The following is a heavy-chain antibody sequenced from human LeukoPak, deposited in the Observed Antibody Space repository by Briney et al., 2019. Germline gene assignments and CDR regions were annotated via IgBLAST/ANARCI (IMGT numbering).Heavy chain of an antibody. Sequence: SQTLSLTCTVSGGSISSGSYYWSWIRQPAGKGLEWIGRIYTSGSTNYNPSLKSRVTISVDTSKNQFSLKLSSVTAADTAVYYCARQTMIAGGGAERPHHDFDYWGQGTLVTVSS. J-gene: IGHJ4*02. CDR2: IYTSGST. CDR1: GGSISSGSYY. D-gene: IGHD3-22*01. V-gene: IGHV4-61*02. CDR3: ARQTMIAGGGAERPHHDFDY.